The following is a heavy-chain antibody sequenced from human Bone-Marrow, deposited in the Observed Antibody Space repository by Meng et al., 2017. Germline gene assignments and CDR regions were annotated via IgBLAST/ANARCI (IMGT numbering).Heavy chain of an antibody. CDR1: AGIFSNYV. CDR2: INAVCGTT. CDR3: ARKAGNCISTTCYSLDY. D-gene: IGHD2-2*01. J-gene: IGHJ4*02. Sequence: SAKVFCKALAGIFSNYVIGWVRQAPGQGLVWMGGINAVCGTTNYAQKFQGRVTITTDESTSTVYVELTRLTSEDTTVYFCARKAGNCISTTCYSLDYWGQGTLVAVSS. V-gene: IGHV1-69*05.